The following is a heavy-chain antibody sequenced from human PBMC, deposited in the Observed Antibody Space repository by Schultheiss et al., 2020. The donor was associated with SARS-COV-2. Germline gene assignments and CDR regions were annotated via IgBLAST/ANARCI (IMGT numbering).Heavy chain of an antibody. CDR3: ARVGYYDSSGYRFDY. V-gene: IGHV4-31*03. J-gene: IGHJ4*02. Sequence: SETLSLTCTVSGGSISSGGYYWSWNRQHPGKGLEWIGYIYYSGSTYYNPSLKSRVTISVDTSKNQFSLKLSSVTAADTAVYYCARVGYYDSSGYRFDYWGQGTLVTVSS. CDR2: IYYSGST. D-gene: IGHD3-22*01. CDR1: GGSISSGGYY.